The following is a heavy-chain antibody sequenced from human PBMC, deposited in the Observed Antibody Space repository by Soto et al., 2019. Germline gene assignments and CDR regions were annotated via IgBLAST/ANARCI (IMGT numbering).Heavy chain of an antibody. D-gene: IGHD1-1*01. CDR3: ARGTTTSAFSAMDV. CDR1: GFTFSNNA. Sequence: QVQLVESGGGVVQPGRSLRLSCAASGFTFSNNAMDWVRQAPGKGLEWVAVISDDGSNKYIAESVKGRFTISRDNSKNTLFLQMNSLRAEDTAVYYCARGTTTSAFSAMDVWGQGTTVNVSS. V-gene: IGHV3-30-3*01. J-gene: IGHJ6*02. CDR2: ISDDGSNK.